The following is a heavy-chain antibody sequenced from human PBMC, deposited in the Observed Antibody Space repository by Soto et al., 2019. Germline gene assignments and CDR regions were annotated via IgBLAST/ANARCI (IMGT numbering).Heavy chain of an antibody. J-gene: IGHJ6*02. CDR1: GFTFSSYA. V-gene: IGHV3-30-3*01. CDR2: ISYDGSNK. Sequence: PGGSLRLSCAASGFTFSSYAMHWVRQAPGKGLEWVAVISYDGSNKYYADSVKGRFTISRDNSKNTLYLQMNSLRAEDTAVYYCARTAVAVARYYYYGMDVWGQGTTVTVSS. CDR3: ARTAVAVARYYYYGMDV. D-gene: IGHD6-19*01.